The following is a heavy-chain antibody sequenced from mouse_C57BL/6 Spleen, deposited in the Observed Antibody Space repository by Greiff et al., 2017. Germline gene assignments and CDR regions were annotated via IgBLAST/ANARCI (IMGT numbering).Heavy chain of an antibody. J-gene: IGHJ2*01. Sequence: VQLQQSGAELVKPGASVKLSCKASGYTFTEYTIHWVKQRSGQGLEWIGWFYPGSGSIMYKEKFKDKATLTADKSSSTVYRELSRLASEDSVVYFCARHVLVGYFDYWGQGTTLTVSS. CDR3: ARHVLVGYFDY. CDR1: GYTFTEYT. V-gene: IGHV1-62-2*01. CDR2: FYPGSGSI.